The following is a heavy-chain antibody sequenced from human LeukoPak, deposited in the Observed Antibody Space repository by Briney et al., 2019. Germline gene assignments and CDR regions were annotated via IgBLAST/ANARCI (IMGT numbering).Heavy chain of an antibody. CDR3: ARDRGVGSSGYGMDV. J-gene: IGHJ6*02. D-gene: IGHD6-19*01. CDR2: INPSGGST. CDR1: GYTFTSYY. V-gene: IGHV1-46*01. Sequence: ASVKVSCKASGYTFTSYYMHWVRQAPGQGLGWMGIINPSGGSTSYAQKFQGRVTMTRDTSTSTVYMELSSLRSEDTAVYYCARDRGVGSSGYGMDVWGQGTTVTVSS.